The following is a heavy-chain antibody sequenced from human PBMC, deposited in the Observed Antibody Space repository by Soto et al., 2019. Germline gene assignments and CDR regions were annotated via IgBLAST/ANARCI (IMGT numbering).Heavy chain of an antibody. CDR3: ARDNQQWFGELTVAAPYYYYYGMDV. CDR2: ISYDGSNK. J-gene: IGHJ6*02. Sequence: GGSLRLSCAASGFTFSSYAMHWVRQAPGKGLEWVAVISYDGSNKYYADSVKGRFTISRDNSKNTLYLQMNSLRAEDTAVYYCARDNQQWFGELTVAAPYYYYYGMDVWGQGTTVTVSS. CDR1: GFTFSSYA. V-gene: IGHV3-30-3*01. D-gene: IGHD3-10*01.